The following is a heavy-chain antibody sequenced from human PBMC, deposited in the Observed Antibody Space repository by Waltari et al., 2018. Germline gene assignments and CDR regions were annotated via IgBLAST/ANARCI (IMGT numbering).Heavy chain of an antibody. CDR1: RGSPSNINL. CDR2: IHRTGSR. J-gene: IGHJ4*02. CDR3: ATSSFVAVLDS. D-gene: IGHD6-19*01. V-gene: IGHV4-4*02. Sequence: QVQLQESGPGLVKPSGTLSLTCGVSRGSPSNINLWNWIHQAPGKGLEWLGRIHRTGSRNDNQSLKSRLTRSVDKSNSQVSMKLKSLTAADTAVYYCATSSFVAVLDSWGQGTLVTVSS.